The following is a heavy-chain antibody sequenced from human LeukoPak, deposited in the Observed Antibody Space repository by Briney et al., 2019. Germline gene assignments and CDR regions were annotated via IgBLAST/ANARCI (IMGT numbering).Heavy chain of an antibody. V-gene: IGHV3-48*03. CDR2: ISSSSSTI. Sequence: GGSLRLSCAASGFTFSSYEMNWVRQAPGKGLEWVSYISSSSSTIYYADSVKGRFTISRDNAKNSLYLQMNSLRAEDTAVYYCARGWIAVAGTGFYMDVWGKGTTVTISS. J-gene: IGHJ6*03. CDR3: ARGWIAVAGTGFYMDV. D-gene: IGHD6-19*01. CDR1: GFTFSSYE.